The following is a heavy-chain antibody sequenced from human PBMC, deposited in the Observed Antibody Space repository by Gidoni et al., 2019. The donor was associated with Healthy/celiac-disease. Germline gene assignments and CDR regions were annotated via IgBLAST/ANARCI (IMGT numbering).Heavy chain of an antibody. CDR2: IYYSGST. CDR3: ARFKASNYVPYYGMDV. CDR1: GGSISSYY. V-gene: IGHV4-59*08. D-gene: IGHD4-4*01. Sequence: QVQLQESGPGLVKPSEPLSLTCTVSGGSISSYYWSWIRQPPGKGLEWIGYIYYSGSTNYNPSLKSRVTISVDTSKNQFSLKLSSVTAADTAVYYCARFKASNYVPYYGMDVWGQGTTVTVSS. J-gene: IGHJ6*02.